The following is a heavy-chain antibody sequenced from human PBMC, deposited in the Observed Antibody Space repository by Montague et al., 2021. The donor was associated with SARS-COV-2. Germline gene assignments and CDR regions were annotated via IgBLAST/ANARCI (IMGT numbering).Heavy chain of an antibody. Sequence: QSVAEVKTPGGSLRISCKGSGYSFTSYWISWVRQMPGKGLEWMGRIDPSDSYTNYSPSFQGHVTISADKSISTAYLQWSSLKASDTAMYYCARVLVDCSSTSCYSSFDYWGQGTLVTVAS. J-gene: IGHJ4*02. CDR3: ARVLVDCSSTSCYSSFDY. CDR1: GYSFTSYW. CDR2: IDPSDSYT. D-gene: IGHD2-2*02. V-gene: IGHV5-10-1*01.